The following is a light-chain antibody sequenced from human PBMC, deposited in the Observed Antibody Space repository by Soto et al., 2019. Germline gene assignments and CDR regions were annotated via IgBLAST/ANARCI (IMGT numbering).Light chain of an antibody. CDR2: EGS. J-gene: IGLJ2*01. V-gene: IGLV2-23*01. Sequence: QSVLTQPASVSGSPGQSIPISCTGTSSDVGSYNLVSWYQQHPGKAPKLMIYEGSKRPSWVSNRFSGSKSGNTASLTISGLQAEDEADYYCCSYAGRWVFGGGTKLTVL. CDR3: CSYAGRWV. CDR1: SSDVGSYNL.